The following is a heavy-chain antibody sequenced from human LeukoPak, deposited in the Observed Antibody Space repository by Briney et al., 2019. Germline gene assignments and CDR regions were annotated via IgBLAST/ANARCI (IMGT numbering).Heavy chain of an antibody. J-gene: IGHJ4*02. D-gene: IGHD6-19*01. CDR2: IIPIFGTA. Sequence: GASVKVSCKASGGTFSSYAISWVRQAPGQGLEWMGRIIPIFGTANYAQKFQGRVTITTDESTSTAYMELSSLRSEDTAAYYCAREDSSGWSQFDYWGQGTLVTVSS. V-gene: IGHV1-69*05. CDR3: AREDSSGWSQFDY. CDR1: GGTFSSYA.